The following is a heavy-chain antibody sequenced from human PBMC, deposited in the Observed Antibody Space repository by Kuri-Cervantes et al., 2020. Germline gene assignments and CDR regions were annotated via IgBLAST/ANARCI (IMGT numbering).Heavy chain of an antibody. CDR2: FDPEDGET. J-gene: IGHJ4*02. CDR1: GYTLTELS. Sequence: ASVKVSCKVSGYTLTELSMHWVRQAPGKGLEWMGGFDPEDGETIYAQKFQGRVTMTEDTSTDTAYMELSSLGSEDTAVYYCARAALRYFPLPYWGQGTLVTVSS. D-gene: IGHD3-9*01. V-gene: IGHV1-24*01. CDR3: ARAALRYFPLPY.